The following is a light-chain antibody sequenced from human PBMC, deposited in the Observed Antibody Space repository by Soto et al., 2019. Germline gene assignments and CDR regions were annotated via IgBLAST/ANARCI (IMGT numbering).Light chain of an antibody. CDR2: EVS. Sequence: QSALTQPASVSGSPGQSITISCTGTSSDVGGYNYVSWYQQHPGKAPKLMIYEVSNRPSGVSNRFSGSKSGNTASLTISGLQAEDEADYYCQSYDNNLSGVVFAGGTKLTVL. CDR1: SSDVGGYNY. CDR3: QSYDNNLSGVV. J-gene: IGLJ2*01. V-gene: IGLV2-14*01.